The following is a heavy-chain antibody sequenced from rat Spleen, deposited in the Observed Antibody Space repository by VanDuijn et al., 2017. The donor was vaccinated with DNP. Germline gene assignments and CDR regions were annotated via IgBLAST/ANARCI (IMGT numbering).Heavy chain of an antibody. D-gene: IGHD1-4*01. CDR2: ISYDGGST. Sequence: EVQLVESGGGLVQPGRSLKLSCAASGFTFSDYYMAWVRQAPAKGLEWVAYISYDGGSTYNGDSVKGRFTISRDIAKSTLYLQMSSLRSEDMATYYCARHVLPLRVWDYWGQGVMVTVSS. CDR3: ARHVLPLRVWDY. CDR1: GFTFSDYY. J-gene: IGHJ2*01. V-gene: IGHV5-22*01.